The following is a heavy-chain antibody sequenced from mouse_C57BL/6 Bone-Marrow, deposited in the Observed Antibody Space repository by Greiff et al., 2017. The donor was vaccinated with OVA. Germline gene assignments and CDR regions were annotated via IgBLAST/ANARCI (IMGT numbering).Heavy chain of an antibody. CDR1: GFTFSSYG. V-gene: IGHV5-6*02. Sequence: EVKLVESGGDLVKPGGSLKLSCAASGFTFSSYGMSWVRQTPDKRLEWVATISSGGSFTYYTDSVQGRFTISRDNAKNTLYLQMSSLKSEATAMYYCARRGYSPFAYWGQGTLVTVSA. CDR3: ARRGYSPFAY. CDR2: ISSGGSFT. D-gene: IGHD3-1*01. J-gene: IGHJ3*01.